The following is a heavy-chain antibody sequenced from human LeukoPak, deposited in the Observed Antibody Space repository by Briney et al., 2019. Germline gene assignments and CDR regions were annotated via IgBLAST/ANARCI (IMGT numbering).Heavy chain of an antibody. J-gene: IGHJ6*02. CDR3: AKRSPHMSSSWYFDYYYGMDV. D-gene: IGHD6-13*01. CDR2: ISYDGSNK. CDR1: GLTFSSYG. Sequence: GGSLRLSCAASGLTFSSYGMHWVRQAPGKGREWVAVISYDGSNKYYADSVKGRFTISRDNSKNTLYLQMNSLRAEDTAVYYCAKRSPHMSSSWYFDYYYGMDVWGQGTTVTVSS. V-gene: IGHV3-30*18.